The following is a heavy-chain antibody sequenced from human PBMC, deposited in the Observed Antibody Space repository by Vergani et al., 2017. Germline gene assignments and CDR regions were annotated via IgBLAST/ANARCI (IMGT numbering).Heavy chain of an antibody. Sequence: QVQLQESGPGLVKPSETLSLTCTVSGGSISSYYWSWIRQPPGKGLEWIGYIYYSGSTNYNPSLKSRVTISVDTSKNQFSLKLSSVTAADTAVYYCARVYCSSTSCVSYYYYDMDVWGKGTTVTVAS. J-gene: IGHJ6*03. CDR2: IYYSGST. CDR1: GGSISSYY. D-gene: IGHD2-2*01. CDR3: ARVYCSSTSCVSYYYYDMDV. V-gene: IGHV4-59*01.